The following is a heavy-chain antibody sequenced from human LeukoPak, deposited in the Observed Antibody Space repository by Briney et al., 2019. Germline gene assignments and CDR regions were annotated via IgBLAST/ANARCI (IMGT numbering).Heavy chain of an antibody. CDR3: ARVISSSPPDY. Sequence: ASVKVSCKASGYTFTSYGISWVRQAPGQGLEWMGWINPNSGGTNYAQKFQGRVTMTRDTSISTAYMELSRLRSDDTAVYYCARVISSSPPDYWGQGTLVTVSS. V-gene: IGHV1-2*02. J-gene: IGHJ4*02. CDR1: GYTFTSYG. D-gene: IGHD6-13*01. CDR2: INPNSGGT.